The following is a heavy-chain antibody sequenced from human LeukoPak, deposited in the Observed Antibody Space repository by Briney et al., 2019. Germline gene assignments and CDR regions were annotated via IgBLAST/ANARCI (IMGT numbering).Heavy chain of an antibody. CDR1: GFTLSSHNI. D-gene: IGHD3-16*01. V-gene: IGHV4-4*02. CDR2: IYHSGST. CDR3: AKSQGGRRFDY. J-gene: IGHJ4*02. Sequence: GSLRLSCVASGFTLSSHNINWVRQPPGKGLEWIGEIYHSGSTNYNPSLKSRVTISVDKSKNQFSLKLSSVTAADTAVYYCAKSQGGRRFDYWGQGTLVTVSS.